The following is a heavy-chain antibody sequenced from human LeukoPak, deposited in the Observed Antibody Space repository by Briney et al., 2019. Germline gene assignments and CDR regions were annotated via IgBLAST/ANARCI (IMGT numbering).Heavy chain of an antibody. CDR3: ASPPARITIFGVVTPEHYYYYMDV. CDR2: IYYSGST. J-gene: IGHJ6*03. V-gene: IGHV4-39*01. Sequence: PSETLSLTCTVSGGSISSSSYYWGWIRQPPGKGLEWIGSIYYSGSTYYNPSLKSRVTISVDTSKNQFSLKLSSVTAADTAVYYCASPPARITIFGVVTPEHYYYYMDVWGKGTTATVSS. CDR1: GGSISSSSYY. D-gene: IGHD3-3*01.